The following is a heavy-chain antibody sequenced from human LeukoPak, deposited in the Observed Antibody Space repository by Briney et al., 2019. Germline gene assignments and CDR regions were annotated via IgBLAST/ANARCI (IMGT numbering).Heavy chain of an antibody. CDR1: GGSFSGYY. V-gene: IGHV4-34*01. D-gene: IGHD2-15*01. J-gene: IGHJ4*02. CDR3: ARGLPSGTRSFDY. CDR2: INHSGST. Sequence: SETLSLTCAVYGGSFSGYYWSWIRQPPGKGLEWIGEINHSGSTNYNPSLKSRVTISVYTSKNQFSLKLSSVTAADTAVYYCARGLPSGTRSFDYWGQGTLVTVSS.